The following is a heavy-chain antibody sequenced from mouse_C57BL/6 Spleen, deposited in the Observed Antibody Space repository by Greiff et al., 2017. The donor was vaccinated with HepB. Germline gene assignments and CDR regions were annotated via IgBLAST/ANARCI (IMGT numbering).Heavy chain of an antibody. CDR1: GYSITSGYY. CDR3: ARELGLNYLDY. J-gene: IGHJ2*01. V-gene: IGHV3-6*01. Sequence: EVQLQESGPGLVKPSQSLSLTCSVTGYSITSGYYWNWIRQFPGNKLEWMGYISYDGSNNYNPSLKNRISITRDTSKNQFFLKLNSVTTEDTATYYCARELGLNYLDYWGQGTTLTVSS. D-gene: IGHD4-1*01. CDR2: ISYDGSN.